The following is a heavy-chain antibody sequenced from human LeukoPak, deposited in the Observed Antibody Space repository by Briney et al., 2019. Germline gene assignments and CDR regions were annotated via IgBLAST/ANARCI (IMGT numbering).Heavy chain of an antibody. CDR3: ARDQPAYYYDSSGYYYGNWFDP. V-gene: IGHV1-3*01. CDR1: GYTFTIYA. CDR2: INAGNGNT. Sequence: VASVKVSFTASGYTFTIYAMHWVRQAPGQRLEWMGWINAGNGNTKYSQKFQGRVTITRDTSASTAYMELSSLRSEDTAVYYCARDQPAYYYDSSGYYYGNWFDPWGQGTLVTVSS. D-gene: IGHD3-22*01. J-gene: IGHJ5*02.